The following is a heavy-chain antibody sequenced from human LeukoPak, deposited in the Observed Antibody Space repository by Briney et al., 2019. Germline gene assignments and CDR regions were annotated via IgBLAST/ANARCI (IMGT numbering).Heavy chain of an antibody. CDR3: AINGGGDSGYGNFDY. D-gene: IGHD5-12*01. V-gene: IGHV3-9*01. Sequence: GGSLRLSCAASGFTFSSYAMQWVRQVPGKGLESVSGINWNSDSRGYADSVKGRFTTSRDNAKNSLYLQMNSLRAEDTAFYYCAINGGGDSGYGNFDYWGQGTLVTVSS. CDR1: GFTFSSYA. CDR2: INWNSDSR. J-gene: IGHJ4*02.